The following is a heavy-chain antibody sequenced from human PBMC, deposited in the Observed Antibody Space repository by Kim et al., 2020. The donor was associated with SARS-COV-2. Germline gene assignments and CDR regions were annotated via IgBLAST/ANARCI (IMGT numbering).Heavy chain of an antibody. CDR3: AKELSGYDPFTGAAFDI. J-gene: IGHJ3*02. D-gene: IGHD5-12*01. Sequence: GGSLRLSCAASGFTFSSYAMSWVRQAPGKGLEWVSAISGSGGSTYYADSVKGRFTISRDNSKNTLYLQMNSLRAEDTAVYYCAKELSGYDPFTGAAFDIWGQGTMVTVSS. CDR1: GFTFSSYA. V-gene: IGHV3-23*01. CDR2: ISGSGGST.